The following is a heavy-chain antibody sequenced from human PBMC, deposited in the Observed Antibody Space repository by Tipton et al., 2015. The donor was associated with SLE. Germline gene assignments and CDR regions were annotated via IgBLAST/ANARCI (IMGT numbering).Heavy chain of an antibody. CDR1: GYTFTSYG. V-gene: IGHV1-18*01. J-gene: IGHJ6*02. CDR2: ISAYNGNT. CDR3: ARDRRSYYDCYYGMDV. D-gene: IGHD1-26*01. Sequence: QLVQSGAEVKKPGASVKVSCKASGYTFTSYGISWVRQAPGQGLEWMGWISAYNGNTNYAQKLQGRVTRTTDTSTSTAYMELRSLTSDDTAVYYCARDRRSYYDCYYGMDVWGQGTTVTVSS.